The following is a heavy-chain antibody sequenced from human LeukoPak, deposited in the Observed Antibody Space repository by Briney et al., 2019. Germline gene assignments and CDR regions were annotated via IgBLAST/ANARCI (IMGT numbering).Heavy chain of an antibody. Sequence: GGSLRLSCAASGFTFSSYGMHWVRQAPGKGLEWVAVISYDGSNKYYADSVKGRFTISRDNSKNTLYLQMNSLRAEDTAVYYCAKDGYSSGWYDYWGQGTLVTVSS. J-gene: IGHJ4*02. CDR3: AKDGYSSGWYDY. CDR1: GFTFSSYG. CDR2: ISYDGSNK. V-gene: IGHV3-30*18. D-gene: IGHD6-19*01.